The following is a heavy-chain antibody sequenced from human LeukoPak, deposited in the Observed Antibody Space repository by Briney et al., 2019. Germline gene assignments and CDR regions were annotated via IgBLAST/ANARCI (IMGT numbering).Heavy chain of an antibody. CDR2: INTNTGNP. V-gene: IGHV7-4-1*02. J-gene: IGHJ6*03. CDR3: ARVLAVAGTDYYYYMDV. CDR1: GYTFTSYA. Sequence: ASVKVSCKASGYTFTSYAMNWVRQAPGQGLEWMGWINTNTGNPTYAQGFTGRFVFSLDTSVSTAYLQISSLKAEDTAVYYCARVLAVAGTDYYYYMDVWGKGTTVTVSS. D-gene: IGHD6-19*01.